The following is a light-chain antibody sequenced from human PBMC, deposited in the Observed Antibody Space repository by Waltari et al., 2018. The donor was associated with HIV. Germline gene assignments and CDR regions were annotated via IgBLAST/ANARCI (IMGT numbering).Light chain of an antibody. CDR3: QQYYGKFWT. J-gene: IGKJ1*01. Sequence: DLVMTQFPNSLAVSLGERATMQCRSSQSAFYSPSNKNFLSWYQQKSGQPPRLLIYWASTRETGVPDRFTGSGSGADFTLTISSLQPEDVATYYCQQYYGKFWTFGQGTKVEV. CDR2: WAS. V-gene: IGKV4-1*01. CDR1: QSAFYSPSNKNF.